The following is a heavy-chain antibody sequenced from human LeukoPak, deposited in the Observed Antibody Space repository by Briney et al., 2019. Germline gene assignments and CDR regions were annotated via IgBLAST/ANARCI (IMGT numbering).Heavy chain of an antibody. CDR2: INPNSGGT. J-gene: IGHJ6*03. Sequence: ASVKVSCKASGYTFTGYYMHWVRQAPGQGLEWMGWINPNSGGTNYAQKLQGRVTMTRDTSISTAYMELSRLRSDDTAVYYCARDPGYCSSTCCPYYYMDVWGKGTTVTISS. CDR1: GYTFTGYY. CDR3: ARDPGYCSSTCCPYYYMDV. D-gene: IGHD2-2*01. V-gene: IGHV1-2*02.